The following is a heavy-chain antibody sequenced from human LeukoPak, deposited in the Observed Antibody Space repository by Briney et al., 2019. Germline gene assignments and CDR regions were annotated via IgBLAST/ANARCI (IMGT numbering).Heavy chain of an antibody. CDR1: GGSISSSNW. CDR3: ARTSTVTSHYYYYYGMDV. D-gene: IGHD4-17*01. J-gene: IGHJ6*02. V-gene: IGHV4-4*02. CDR2: IYHSGST. Sequence: SGTLSLTCAVSGGSISSSNWWSWVRQPPGKGLEWIGEIYHSGSTNYNPSLKSRVTISVDKSKNQFSLKLSSVTAADTAVYYCARTSTVTSHYYYYYGMDVWGQGTTVTVSS.